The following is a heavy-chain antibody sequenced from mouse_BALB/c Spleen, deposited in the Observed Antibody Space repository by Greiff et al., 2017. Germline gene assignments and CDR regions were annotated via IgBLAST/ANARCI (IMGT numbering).Heavy chain of an antibody. CDR3: ARGVMITTGSFDY. Sequence: EVKVVESGGGLVQPGGSLKLSCAASGFTFSSYGMSWVRQTPDKRLELVATINSNGGSTYYPDSVKGRFTISRDNAKNTLYLQMSSLKSEDTAMYYCARGVMITTGSFDYWGQGTTLTVSS. D-gene: IGHD2-4*01. CDR1: GFTFSSYG. CDR2: INSNGGST. V-gene: IGHV5-6-3*01. J-gene: IGHJ2*01.